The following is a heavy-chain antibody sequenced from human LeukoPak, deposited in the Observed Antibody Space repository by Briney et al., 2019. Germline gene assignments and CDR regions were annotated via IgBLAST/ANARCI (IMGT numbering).Heavy chain of an antibody. CDR1: GYSISSGYY. Sequence: SGPTLVNPTQTLTVTCTVSGYSISSGYYWGWIRQPPGKGLEWIGSIYHSGSTYYNPSLKSRVTISVDTSKNQFSLKLSSVTAADTAVYYCARDPVDSSGYYDAFDIWGQGTMVTVSS. CDR3: ARDPVDSSGYYDAFDI. D-gene: IGHD3-22*01. V-gene: IGHV4-38-2*02. J-gene: IGHJ3*02. CDR2: IYHSGST.